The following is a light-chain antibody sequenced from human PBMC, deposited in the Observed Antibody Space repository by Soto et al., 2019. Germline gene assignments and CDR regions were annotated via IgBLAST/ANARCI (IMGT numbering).Light chain of an antibody. Sequence: EIVLTQSPGTLSLSPGERATLSCRASQSVSSSYLARYQQKPGQAPRLLIYGASSRATGIPDRFSGSGSGTDFTLTISRLEPEDYCQQYGSSPVTFDPGTKVDIK. CDR3: QQYGSSPVT. CDR2: GAS. J-gene: IGKJ3*01. CDR1: QSVSSSY. V-gene: IGKV3-20*01.